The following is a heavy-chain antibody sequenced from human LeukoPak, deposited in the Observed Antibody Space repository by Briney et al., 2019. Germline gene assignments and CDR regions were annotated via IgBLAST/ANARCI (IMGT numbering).Heavy chain of an antibody. V-gene: IGHV4-30-4*08. CDR3: ARYYDFLSYMDV. D-gene: IGHD3-3*01. J-gene: IGHJ6*03. Sequence: LQTLSLTCTVSAGSISSGEYYWSWIRQPPGKGLEWIGYIYYSGRTYYNPSLKSRLAITVDTSKNQFSLKLNSVTAADTAVYYCARYYDFLSYMDVWGKGTTVTVSS. CDR1: AGSISSGEYY. CDR2: IYYSGRT.